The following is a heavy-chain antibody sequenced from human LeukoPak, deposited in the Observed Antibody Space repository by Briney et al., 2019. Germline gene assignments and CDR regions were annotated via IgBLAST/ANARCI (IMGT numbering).Heavy chain of an antibody. CDR3: ARSPRRVGYNLFDY. Sequence: ASVKVSCKASGYTFTGYYMHWVRQAPGQGLEWMGWINPNSGGTNYAQKFQGRVTMTRDTSISTAYMELSRLRSDDTAVYYCARSPRRVGYNLFDYWGQGTLVTVSS. V-gene: IGHV1-2*02. J-gene: IGHJ4*02. CDR1: GYTFTGYY. D-gene: IGHD5-24*01. CDR2: INPNSGGT.